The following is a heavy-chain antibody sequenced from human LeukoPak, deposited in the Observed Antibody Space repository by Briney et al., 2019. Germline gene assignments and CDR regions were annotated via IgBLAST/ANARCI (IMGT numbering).Heavy chain of an antibody. CDR2: IYYSGRT. J-gene: IGHJ6*02. D-gene: IGHD4-11*01. CDR3: ARVLSNSVFRRYYYGMDV. CDR1: GGSISSYY. V-gene: IGHV4-59*01. Sequence: PSETLSLTSTVSGGSISSYYWSWIRQPPGKGLEWIGHIYYSGRTNYNHALKSQVTISVATSKNKCSLKLSSVTAADTDVYYCARVLSNSVFRRYYYGMDVWGQGTTVTVSS.